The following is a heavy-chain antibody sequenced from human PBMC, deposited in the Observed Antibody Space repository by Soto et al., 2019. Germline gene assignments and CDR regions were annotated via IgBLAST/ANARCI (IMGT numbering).Heavy chain of an antibody. CDR2: IWFDGSNK. J-gene: IGHJ6*02. CDR1: GFTFNTYG. CDR3: ARDQGGDYQYYYYYYGMDV. Sequence: QVQPVESGGGVVQPGRSLRLSCAASGFTFNTYGTNWVRQAPGKGLEWVALIWFDGSNKYYADSAKGRFTISRDNSKDTVYLQMNSLRAEDTAVYYCARDQGGDYQYYYYYYGMDVWGQGTTVIVSS. D-gene: IGHD4-17*01. V-gene: IGHV3-33*01.